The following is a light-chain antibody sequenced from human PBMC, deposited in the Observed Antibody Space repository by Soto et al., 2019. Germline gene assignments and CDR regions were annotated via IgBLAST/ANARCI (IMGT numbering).Light chain of an antibody. J-gene: IGKJ2*01. CDR2: KAT. Sequence: DIQMTQSPSTLSASVGDGVTITCRASQSIGSWLAWYQQKPGEAPKLLISKATNLQSGVPSRFSGSGSGTDFRLTISSLQPVDSATYFCQQYNDFQYSFGPGTKLEI. V-gene: IGKV1-5*03. CDR1: QSIGSW. CDR3: QQYNDFQYS.